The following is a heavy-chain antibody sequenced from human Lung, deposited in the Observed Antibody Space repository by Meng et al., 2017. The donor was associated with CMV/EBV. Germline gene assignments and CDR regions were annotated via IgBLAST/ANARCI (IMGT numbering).Heavy chain of an antibody. CDR1: GASVSSYTNY. J-gene: IGHJ4*02. V-gene: IGHV4-61*03. CDR2: IYYTGST. Sequence: LSCTVSGASVSSYTNYWSWIRQSPGKGLEWIGYIYYTGSTKYTPSLKSRVTMSVDTSKNHFSLKLSSVTAADTAVYYCARVHYDISTGYQFDLWXQGTXVTVSS. D-gene: IGHD3-9*01. CDR3: ARVHYDISTGYQFDL.